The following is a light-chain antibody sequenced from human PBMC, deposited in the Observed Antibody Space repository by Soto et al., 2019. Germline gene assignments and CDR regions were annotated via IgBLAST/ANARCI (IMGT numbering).Light chain of an antibody. Sequence: QSALTQPASVSGSPGQSITISCTGTSSDVGSYNLVSWYQQHPGKAPKLMIYDGSKRPSGVSNRFSGSKSRNTASLTISGLLAEEEADYYCCSSASSSTFSVVFGGGTKLTVL. CDR1: SSDVGSYNL. J-gene: IGLJ2*01. V-gene: IGLV2-23*03. CDR2: DGS. CDR3: CSSASSSTFSVV.